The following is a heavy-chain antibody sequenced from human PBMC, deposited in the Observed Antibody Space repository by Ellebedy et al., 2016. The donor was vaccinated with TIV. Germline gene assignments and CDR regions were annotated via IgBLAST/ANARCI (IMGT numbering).Heavy chain of an antibody. CDR2: IWFDGSNI. D-gene: IGHD1-26*01. Sequence: GGSLRLSCAASGFTFSSYGMHWVRQAPGKGLEWVAAIWFDGSNIHYVASVKDRFTISRDNSKNTLYLQMNSLRAEDTAVYYCARASIVGATSSCFDYWGHGTLVTVSS. V-gene: IGHV3-33*08. CDR1: GFTFSSYG. CDR3: ARASIVGATSSCFDY. J-gene: IGHJ4*01.